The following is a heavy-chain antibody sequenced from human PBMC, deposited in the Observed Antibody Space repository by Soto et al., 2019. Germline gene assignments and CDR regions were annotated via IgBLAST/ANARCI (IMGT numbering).Heavy chain of an antibody. Sequence: QVQLVQSGAEVKKPGASVKVSCKASGYTFTGYYMHWVRQAPGQGLEWRGWINGNSGGTNYAQKFQGRVNRTMDTSIVKAYMEVSRLRSDDTAVYDCAREWGGSSGYCSVDYWGQGNLVTVSS. CDR3: AREWGGSSGYCSVDY. V-gene: IGHV1-2*02. CDR2: INGNSGGT. J-gene: IGHJ4*02. D-gene: IGHD3-22*01. CDR1: GYTFTGYY.